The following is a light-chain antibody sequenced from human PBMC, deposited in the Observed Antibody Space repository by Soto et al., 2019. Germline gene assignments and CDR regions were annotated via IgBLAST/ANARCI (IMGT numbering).Light chain of an antibody. V-gene: IGKV1-39*01. CDR1: QSISSY. Sequence: DIQMTQSPSSLSASVGDRVTITCRARQSISSYLNWYQQKPGKAPKLLIYAASSLQSEVPSRFSGSGSGTDFTLTISSLQPEDFATYYCQQSYSTPPTFGQGTRLEIK. CDR3: QQSYSTPPT. CDR2: AAS. J-gene: IGKJ5*01.